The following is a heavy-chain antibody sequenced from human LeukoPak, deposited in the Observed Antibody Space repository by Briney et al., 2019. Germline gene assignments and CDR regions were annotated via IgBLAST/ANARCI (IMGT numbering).Heavy chain of an antibody. CDR2: IYNSGST. V-gene: IGHV4-59*01. Sequence: SETLSLTCTVSGGSISSYYWSWIRQPPGKGLEWIGYIYNSGSTKYNPSLKSRVTISVDTSKNQFSRKLSSVTAADTAVYYCARWVVPAGLWYFDLWGRGTLVTVSS. CDR3: ARWVVPAGLWYFDL. CDR1: GGSISSYY. D-gene: IGHD2-2*01. J-gene: IGHJ2*01.